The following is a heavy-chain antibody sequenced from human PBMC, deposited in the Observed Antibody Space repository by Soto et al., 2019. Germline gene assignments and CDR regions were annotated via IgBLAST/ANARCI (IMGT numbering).Heavy chain of an antibody. CDR1: GFTFSSYA. V-gene: IGHV3-30-3*01. D-gene: IGHD6-13*01. J-gene: IGHJ4*02. CDR2: ISYDGSNK. CDR3: AVIAAAGNFDY. Sequence: QVQLVESGGGVVQPGRSLRLSCAASGFTFSSYAMHWVLQAPGKGLEWVAVISYDGSNKYYADSVKGRFTISRDNSKNTLYLQMNSLRAEDTAVYYCAVIAAAGNFDYWGQGTLVTVSS.